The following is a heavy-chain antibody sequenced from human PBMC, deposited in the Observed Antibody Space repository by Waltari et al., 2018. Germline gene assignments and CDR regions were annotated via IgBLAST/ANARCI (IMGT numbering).Heavy chain of an antibody. J-gene: IGHJ2*01. Sequence: QVQLVESGGGVVQPGESLALSCAASGFSLSNSAVHWLRQVPDKGLEWLAVFWYDGSKQYYADSVRGRSTISRDTSTSTVSLHMNSLRVEDTAVYYCAKDGHLFGCFWYFDFWGRGTLVTVS. CDR1: GFSLSNSA. CDR3: AKDGHLFGCFWYFDF. V-gene: IGHV3-33*06. D-gene: IGHD2-21*01. CDR2: FWYDGSKQ.